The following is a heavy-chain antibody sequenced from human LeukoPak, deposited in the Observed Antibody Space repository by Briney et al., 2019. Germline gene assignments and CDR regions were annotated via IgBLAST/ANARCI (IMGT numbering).Heavy chain of an antibody. J-gene: IGHJ5*02. Sequence: PGGSLRLSCAASGFTFDDYAMHWVRQAPGKGLEWVSGISWNSGSIGYADSVKGRFTISRDNAKNSLYLQMNSLRAEDTALYYCAKDGSRSGSYYEFFWFDPWGQGTLVTVSS. CDR1: GFTFDDYA. V-gene: IGHV3-9*01. CDR2: ISWNSGSI. D-gene: IGHD1-26*01. CDR3: AKDGSRSGSYYEFFWFDP.